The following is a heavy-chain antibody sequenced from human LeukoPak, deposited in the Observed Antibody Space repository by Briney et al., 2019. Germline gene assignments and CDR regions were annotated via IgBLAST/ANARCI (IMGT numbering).Heavy chain of an antibody. CDR2: IRQDGSEK. V-gene: IGHV3-7*01. J-gene: IGHJ4*01. CDR1: GFTFTDYW. D-gene: IGHD6-13*01. Sequence: GGSLRLSCAVSGFTFTDYWMNWVRQAPWKGLEWVASIRQDGSEKTYVDSVKGRFTISRDNTKNSLSLQVNSLRVEDTAVYYCARDGTAAGLYFDLWGQGILVTVSS. CDR3: ARDGTAAGLYFDL.